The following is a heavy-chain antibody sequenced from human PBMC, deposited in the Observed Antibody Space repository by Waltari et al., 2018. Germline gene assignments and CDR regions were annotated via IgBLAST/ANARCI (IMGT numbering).Heavy chain of an antibody. J-gene: IGHJ4*02. CDR2: IYHSGST. V-gene: IGHV4-38-2*01. CDR3: ARAFRGSYHYYFDY. CDR1: GYSISSGYY. D-gene: IGHD1-26*01. Sequence: QVQLQESGPGLVKPSETLSLTCAFSGYSISSGYYWGWIRQPPGKGLEWIGSIYHSGSTYYNPSLKSRVIISVDTSKNQFSLKLSSVTAADTAVYFCARAFRGSYHYYFDYWGQGSLVTVSS.